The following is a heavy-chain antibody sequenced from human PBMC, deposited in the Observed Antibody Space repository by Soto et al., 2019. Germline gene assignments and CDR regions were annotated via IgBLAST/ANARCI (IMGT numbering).Heavy chain of an antibody. CDR1: GYTLTELS. Sequence: ASVKVSCKVSGYTLTELSMHWVRQAPGKGLEWMGGFDPEDGETIYAQKFQGRVTMTEDTSTDTAYMELSSLRSEDTAVYYCATEVGRVATDSHDYWGQGTLVTVSS. J-gene: IGHJ4*02. V-gene: IGHV1-24*01. D-gene: IGHD5-12*01. CDR2: FDPEDGET. CDR3: ATEVGRVATDSHDY.